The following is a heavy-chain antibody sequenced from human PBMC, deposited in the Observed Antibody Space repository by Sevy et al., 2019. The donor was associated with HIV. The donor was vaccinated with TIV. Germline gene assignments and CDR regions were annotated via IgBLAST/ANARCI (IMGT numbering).Heavy chain of an antibody. CDR1: GFTFSSYS. CDR3: ACLPVPPGYYYGMDV. V-gene: IGHV3-21*01. J-gene: IGHJ6*02. Sequence: GGSLRLSCAASGFTFSSYSMNWVRQAPGKGLEWVSSISSSSSYIYYADSVKGRVSISRDNAKNSLYLQMNSLRAEDTAVYYCACLPVPPGYYYGMDVWGQGTTVTVSS. CDR2: ISSSSSYI.